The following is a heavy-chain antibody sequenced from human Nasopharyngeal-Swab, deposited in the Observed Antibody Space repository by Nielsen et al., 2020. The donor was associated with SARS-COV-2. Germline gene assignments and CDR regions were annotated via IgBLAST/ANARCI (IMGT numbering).Heavy chain of an antibody. CDR3: ARWDASGDYCYYDMDV. D-gene: IGHD3-10*01. J-gene: IGHJ6*02. CDR2: ISGSGGST. Sequence: GESLKISCTASGFTFHSYAMSWVRQAPGKGLAWVSAISGSGGSTYYGDSVKGRFTISRDNSKSIVYLQMNSLRAGDTATYYCARWDASGDYCYYDMDVWGQGTTVTV. CDR1: GFTFHSYA. V-gene: IGHV3-23*01.